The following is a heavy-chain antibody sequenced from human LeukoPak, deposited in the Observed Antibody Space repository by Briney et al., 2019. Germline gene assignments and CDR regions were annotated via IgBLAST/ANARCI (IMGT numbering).Heavy chain of an antibody. J-gene: IGHJ4*02. D-gene: IGHD2-15*01. V-gene: IGHV1-18*01. CDR3: ARDDEVAAAPEGDDY. CDR1: GYTFTSYG. Sequence: ASVKVSCKASGYTFTSYGISWVRQAPGQGLEWMGWISAYNGNTNYAQKFQGRVTMTRDTSISTAYMELSRLRSDDTAVYYCARDDEVAAAPEGDDYWGQGTLVTVSS. CDR2: ISAYNGNT.